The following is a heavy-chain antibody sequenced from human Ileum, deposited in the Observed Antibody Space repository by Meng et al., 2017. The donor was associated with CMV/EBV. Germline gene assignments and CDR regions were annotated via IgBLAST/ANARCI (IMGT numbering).Heavy chain of an antibody. CDR1: GLDFADYA. D-gene: IGHD3-3*01. CDR2: SRSKAYGGTT. CDR3: SPVISPSSTLFGVFDY. Sequence: GESLKISCRISGLDFADYAVSWVRQAPGKGLEWVGLSRSKAYGGTTEYAASVKGRFTISRDDSKSSAYRQMNGLKTEDTGVYFCSPVISPSSTLFGVFDYWGQGTLVTVSS. V-gene: IGHV3-49*04. J-gene: IGHJ4*02.